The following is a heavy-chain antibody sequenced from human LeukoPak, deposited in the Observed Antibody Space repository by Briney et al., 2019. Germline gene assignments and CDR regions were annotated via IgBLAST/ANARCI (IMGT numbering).Heavy chain of an antibody. D-gene: IGHD1-26*01. Sequence: ASVKVSCKASGYTFTDYYIHWVRQAPGQGLEWMGWINPNSGGTHYAQKFLGRVTMTRDTSISTAYMELSRLRSDDTAVYYCARDPIVGATRWFDPWGQGTLVTVSS. J-gene: IGHJ5*02. CDR2: INPNSGGT. CDR3: ARDPIVGATRWFDP. V-gene: IGHV1-2*02. CDR1: GYTFTDYY.